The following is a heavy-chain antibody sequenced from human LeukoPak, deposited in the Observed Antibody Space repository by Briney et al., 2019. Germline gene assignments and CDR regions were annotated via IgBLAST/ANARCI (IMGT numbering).Heavy chain of an antibody. CDR3: ARVDAANWGSLVFRYYFDY. D-gene: IGHD7-27*01. V-gene: IGHV3-21*01. CDR2: ISSSSSYI. CDR1: GFTFSSYS. J-gene: IGHJ4*02. Sequence: GGSLRLSCAASGFTFSSYSMNWVRQAPGKGLEWVSSISSSSSYIYYADSVKGRFTISRDNAKNSLYLQMNSLRAEDTAVYYCARVDAANWGSLVFRYYFDYWGQGTLVTVSS.